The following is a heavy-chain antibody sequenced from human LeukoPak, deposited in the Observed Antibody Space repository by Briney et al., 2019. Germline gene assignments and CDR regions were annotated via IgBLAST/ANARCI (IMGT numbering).Heavy chain of an antibody. D-gene: IGHD1-14*01. J-gene: IGHJ2*01. Sequence: PSQTLSLTCTVSGGSISSGENYWSWIRQPPGKGLEWIGYIYYSGSTYYNPSLKSRVTISVDTSKNQFSLKLSSVTAADTAVYYCARTGRRGYFDFWGRGTLVTVSS. CDR1: GGSISSGENY. CDR3: ARTGRRGYFDF. CDR2: IYYSGST. V-gene: IGHV4-30-4*01.